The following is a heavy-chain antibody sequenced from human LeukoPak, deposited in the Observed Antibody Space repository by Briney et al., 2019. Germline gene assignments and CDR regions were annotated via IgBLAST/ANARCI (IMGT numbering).Heavy chain of an antibody. CDR1: GYTFTGYY. CDR2: INPNSGGT. V-gene: IGHV1-2*02. J-gene: IGHJ5*02. CDR3: AREDFRHIVVVTASGDETGWFDP. Sequence: GASVKVSCKASGYTFTGYYMHWVRQAPGQGLEWMGWINPNSGGTNYAQKFQGRVTMTRDTSISTAYMELSRLRSDDTAVYYCAREDFRHIVVVTASGDETGWFDPWGQGTLVTVSS. D-gene: IGHD2-21*02.